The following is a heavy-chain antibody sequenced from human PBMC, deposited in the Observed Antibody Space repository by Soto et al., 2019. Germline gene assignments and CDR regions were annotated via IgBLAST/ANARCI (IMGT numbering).Heavy chain of an antibody. CDR2: IYYSGST. CDR3: ARRYGSGFDY. CDR1: DGSISSYY. D-gene: IGHD3-10*01. J-gene: IGHJ4*02. V-gene: IGHV4-59*08. Sequence: SEMLSLTCTVADGSISSYYWSWIRQHPGKGLEWIGYIYYSGSTNYNPSLKSRVTISVDTSKNQFSLKLSSVTAADTAVYYCARRYGSGFDYWGQGTLVTVSS.